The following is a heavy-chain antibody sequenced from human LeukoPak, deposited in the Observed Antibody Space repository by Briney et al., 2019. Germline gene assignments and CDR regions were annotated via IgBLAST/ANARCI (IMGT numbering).Heavy chain of an antibody. J-gene: IGHJ5*02. CDR3: ARDRAEGKTWVEFDP. CDR2: IYSDGVT. V-gene: IGHV3-66*02. Sequence: GGSLRLSCAASGFIVNSYAMSWVRQAPGKGLAWVSLIYSDGVTQYADSVKGRFTISRDNSKNTLYLQMNSPRDEDTAVCFCARDRAEGKTWVEFDPWGQGTLVTVSS. CDR1: GFIVNSYA.